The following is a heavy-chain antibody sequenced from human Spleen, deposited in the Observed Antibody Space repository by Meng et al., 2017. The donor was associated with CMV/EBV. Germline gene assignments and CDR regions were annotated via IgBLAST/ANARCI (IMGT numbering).Heavy chain of an antibody. CDR1: GYSFTGYS. CDR3: ARGRDQVKYDAWDGGY. D-gene: IGHD3-16*01. V-gene: IGHV1-46*01. CDR2: INPSCGNT. J-gene: IGHJ4*02. Sequence: ASVKVSCKASGYSFTGYSVHWVRQAPGQGLEWLGIINPSCGNTYYAHKFRGRVTMTRDTSTSTVYMELSSLRFEDTAVYYCARGRDQVKYDAWDGGYWGQGTLVTVSS.